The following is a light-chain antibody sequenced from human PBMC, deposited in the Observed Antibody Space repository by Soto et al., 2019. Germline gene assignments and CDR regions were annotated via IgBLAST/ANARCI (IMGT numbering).Light chain of an antibody. Sequence: DIQMTQSPSTLSASVGARVTITCRASQSINNWLAWYQQKPGKAPKVLISKASSLESGVPPRFSGSGSGTEFTLTISSLQPDDFATYFCQQYNTYSNTVGQGTKLEIK. V-gene: IGKV1-5*03. J-gene: IGKJ2*01. CDR1: QSINNW. CDR3: QQYNTYSNT. CDR2: KAS.